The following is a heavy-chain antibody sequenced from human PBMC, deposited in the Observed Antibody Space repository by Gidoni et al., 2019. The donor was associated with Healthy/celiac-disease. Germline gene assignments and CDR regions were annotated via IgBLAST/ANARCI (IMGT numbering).Heavy chain of an antibody. CDR2: IRYDGSNK. CDR3: AKGFSTGLGGPFDY. J-gene: IGHJ4*02. V-gene: IGHV3-30*02. D-gene: IGHD2-2*01. Sequence: QVQLVESGGGVVQPGGSLRLSCAASGFTFSSYGMHWVRQAPGKGLEWVAFIRYDGSNKYYADSVKGRFTISRDKSKNTLYLQMNSLRAEDTAVYYCAKGFSTGLGGPFDYWGQGTLVTVSS. CDR1: GFTFSSYG.